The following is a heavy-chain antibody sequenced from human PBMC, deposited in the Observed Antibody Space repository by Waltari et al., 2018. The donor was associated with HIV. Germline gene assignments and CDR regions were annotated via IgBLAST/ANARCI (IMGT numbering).Heavy chain of an antibody. CDR1: GGSISDYY. V-gene: IGHV4-59*01. CDR2: IDYNGNT. CDR3: ARTYSGSYPRGYAFNI. Sequence: QVQLQESGPGLVQPSENLSLTCTVSGGSISDYYWSWIRPPPGKGLESIGFIDYNGNTNYNPSLKSRVTISMGTSRNHFSLQLTSVTAADTAVYYCARTYSGSYPRGYAFNIWGQGTMVTVSS. J-gene: IGHJ3*02. D-gene: IGHD1-26*01.